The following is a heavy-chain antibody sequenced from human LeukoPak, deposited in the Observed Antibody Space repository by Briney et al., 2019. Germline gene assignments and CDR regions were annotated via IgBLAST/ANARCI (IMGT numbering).Heavy chain of an antibody. Sequence: GASVKVSCKASGYTLTGYYMHWVRQAPGQGLEWMGWINPNSGGTNYAQKFQGRVTMTRDTSISTAYMELSRLRSDDTAVYYCARAEGDFWSGTIYYFDYWGQGTLVTVSS. CDR2: INPNSGGT. D-gene: IGHD3-3*01. CDR1: GYTLTGYY. CDR3: ARAEGDFWSGTIYYFDY. J-gene: IGHJ4*02. V-gene: IGHV1-2*02.